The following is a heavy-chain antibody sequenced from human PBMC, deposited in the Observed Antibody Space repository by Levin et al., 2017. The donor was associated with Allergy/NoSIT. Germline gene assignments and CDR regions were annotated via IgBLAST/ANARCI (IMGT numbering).Heavy chain of an antibody. D-gene: IGHD6-19*01. CDR2: IYHTGST. CDR1: GGSINSNNW. J-gene: IGHJ4*02. Sequence: HSETLSLTCAVSGGSINSNNWWSWVRQPPGKGLEWIGEIYHTGSTNYNPSLKSRVTISVDKSNNQFSLKVSSVTAADTAVYYCAREMLAGSYAGFDYWGQGTLVTVSS. V-gene: IGHV4-4*02. CDR3: AREMLAGSYAGFDY.